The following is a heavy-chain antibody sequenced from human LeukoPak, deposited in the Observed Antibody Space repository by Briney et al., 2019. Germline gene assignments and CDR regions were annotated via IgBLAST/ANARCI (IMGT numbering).Heavy chain of an antibody. CDR1: GYTFTDYY. J-gene: IGHJ4*02. Sequence: ASVKVSCKASGYTFTDYYMHWVRQAPGQGLEWMGRINPNSGGTNYAQKFQDRVTMTRDTSISTAYMELSRLTSDDTAVYYCAGQVGGSDYWGQGTLVTVSS. V-gene: IGHV1-2*06. D-gene: IGHD2-15*01. CDR3: AGQVGGSDY. CDR2: INPNSGGT.